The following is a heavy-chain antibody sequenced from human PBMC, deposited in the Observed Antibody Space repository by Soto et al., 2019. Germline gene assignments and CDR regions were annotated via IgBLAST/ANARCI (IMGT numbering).Heavy chain of an antibody. CDR3: AREVGYGDFSAALLY. V-gene: IGHV1-69*01. J-gene: IGHJ4*02. D-gene: IGHD4-17*01. CDR1: GGTFSSHS. CDR2: IITLFGTA. Sequence: VQLMQSGAEVKQPGSSVKVSCKASGGTFSSHSINWVRQAPGQGLEWMGGIITLFGTANYAKNFQGRVTITADQSTSTAYMELNSLRSDDTAVYYCAREVGYGDFSAALLYWGQGTLVTVSS.